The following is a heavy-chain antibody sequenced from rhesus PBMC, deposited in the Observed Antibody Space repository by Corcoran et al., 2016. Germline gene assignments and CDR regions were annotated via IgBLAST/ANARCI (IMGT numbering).Heavy chain of an antibody. CDR2: INSGCGIT. V-gene: IGHV3-14*01. Sequence: QLVESGCALAKPGGSLRLSCAASGFTSCCIWMPVFPTAPGKGLEWISAINSGCGITDYVDSVKGRFTIYREKAKNTLYLQMNSLTTEDTAVYKCEKDSGSWTFDYWGQGVLVTVSA. CDR1: GFTSCCIW. D-gene: IGHD6-25*01. J-gene: IGHJ4*01. CDR3: EKDSGSWTFDY.